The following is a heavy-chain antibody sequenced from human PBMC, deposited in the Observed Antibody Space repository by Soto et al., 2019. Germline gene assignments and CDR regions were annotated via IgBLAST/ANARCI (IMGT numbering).Heavy chain of an antibody. J-gene: IGHJ4*02. Sequence: QVQLQESGPGLVKPSQTLSLTCTVSGGSISSGDYYWSWIRQPPGKGLEWIGYIYYSGSTYYNPSRKSRVTIAVATSKNPFSLKLSSVTAADTAVYYCASRGTTTDCSGGSCYARGFDYWGQGTLVTVSS. CDR3: ASRGTTTDCSGGSCYARGFDY. V-gene: IGHV4-30-4*01. CDR2: IYYSGST. D-gene: IGHD2-15*01. CDR1: GGSISSGDYY.